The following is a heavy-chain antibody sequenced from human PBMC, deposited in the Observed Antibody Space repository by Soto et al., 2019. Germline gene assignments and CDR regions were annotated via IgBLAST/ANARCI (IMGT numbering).Heavy chain of an antibody. CDR1: GYSVTSYC. V-gene: IGHV5-10-1*01. CDR2: IDPSDSYT. Sequence: GESPKISCKGSGYSVTSYCISWVRQVPGKGPEWMGRIDPSDSYTNYSPSFQGHVTISADKSISTAYLQWSSLKASDTAMYYCASRVKGDTAMVKRYYYYGMDVWGQGTTVTVSS. D-gene: IGHD5-18*01. J-gene: IGHJ6*02. CDR3: ASRVKGDTAMVKRYYYYGMDV.